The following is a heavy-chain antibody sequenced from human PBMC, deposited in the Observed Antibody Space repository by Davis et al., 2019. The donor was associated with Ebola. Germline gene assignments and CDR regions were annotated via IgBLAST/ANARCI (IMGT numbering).Heavy chain of an antibody. D-gene: IGHD6-13*01. V-gene: IGHV3-21*01. CDR2: ISSSSSYI. CDR1: GFTFSSYS. Sequence: GESLKISCAASGFTFSSYSMNWVRQAPGKGLEWVSSISSSSSYIYYADSVKGRFTISRDNAKNSLYLQMNSLRAEDTAVYYCARRGIAAAHTLDYWGQGTLVTVSS. CDR3: ARRGIAAAHTLDY. J-gene: IGHJ4*02.